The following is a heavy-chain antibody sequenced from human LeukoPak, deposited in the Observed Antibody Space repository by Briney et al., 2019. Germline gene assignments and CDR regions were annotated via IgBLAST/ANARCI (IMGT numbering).Heavy chain of an antibody. CDR1: GYTFSNYG. V-gene: IGHV1-18*01. CDR3: ARSEAAAYQISDY. J-gene: IGHJ4*02. CDR2: ISAYNGNT. D-gene: IGHD6-13*01. Sequence: ASVKVSCKTSGYTFSNYGISWVRQAPGQGLEWMGWISAYNGNTNYAQKLQGRVTMTTDTSTSTAYMELSSLRSEDTAVYYCARSEAAAYQISDYWGQGTLVTVSS.